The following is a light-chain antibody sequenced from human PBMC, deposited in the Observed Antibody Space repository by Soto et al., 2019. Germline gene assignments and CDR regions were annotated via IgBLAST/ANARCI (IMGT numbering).Light chain of an antibody. V-gene: IGKV3-11*01. CDR1: QYVGTG. CDR3: HQRQSWPRT. CDR2: YMS. Sequence: EIVLTQSPATLSSSPGETATLSCRASQYVGTGLAWYQHKPGQAPRLLIYYMSKRATGIPARFSGSGSGTDFTLTISNLAPEDFGVYYCHQRQSWPRTVGQGTKVDIK. J-gene: IGKJ1*01.